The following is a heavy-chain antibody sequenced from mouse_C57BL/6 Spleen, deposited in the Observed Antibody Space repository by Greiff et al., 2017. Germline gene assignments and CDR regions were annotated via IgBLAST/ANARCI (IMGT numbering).Heavy chain of an antibody. Sequence: EVKLVESGGDLVKPGGSLKLSCAASGFTFSSYGMSWVRQTPDKRLEWVATISSGGSYTYYPDSVKGRFTISRDNAKNTLYLQMSSLKSEDTAMYYCARHGLLRAMDYWGQGTSVTVSS. J-gene: IGHJ4*01. V-gene: IGHV5-6*01. CDR1: GFTFSSYG. CDR3: ARHGLLRAMDY. D-gene: IGHD3-1*01. CDR2: ISSGGSYT.